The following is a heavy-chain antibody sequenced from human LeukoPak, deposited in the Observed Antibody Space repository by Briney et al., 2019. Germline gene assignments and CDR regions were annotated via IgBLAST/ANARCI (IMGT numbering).Heavy chain of an antibody. V-gene: IGHV4-59*01. J-gene: IGHJ5*02. CDR3: ARDEGASSSWTYNWFDP. CDR1: GGSISSDY. CDR2: IYYSGST. D-gene: IGHD6-13*01. Sequence: SETLSLTCTVSGGSISSDYWSWVRQPPGKGLEWIGYIYYSGSTNYNPSLKSRVTISVDTSKNQFSLKLSSVTAADTAVYYCARDEGASSSWTYNWFDPWGQGTLVTVSS.